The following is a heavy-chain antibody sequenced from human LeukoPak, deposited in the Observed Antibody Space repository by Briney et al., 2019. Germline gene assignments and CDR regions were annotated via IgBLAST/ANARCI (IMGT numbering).Heavy chain of an antibody. Sequence: ASVKVSCKASGYTFTGYYMHWVRQAPGQGLEWMGWINPNSGGTNYAQKFQGRVTMTRDTSISTAYMELSRLRSDDTAVYYCARDRETEYSSSTSCYSGSAFDIWGQGTMVTVSS. J-gene: IGHJ3*02. CDR2: INPNSGGT. CDR3: ARDRETEYSSSTSCYSGSAFDI. D-gene: IGHD2-2*01. CDR1: GYTFTGYY. V-gene: IGHV1-2*02.